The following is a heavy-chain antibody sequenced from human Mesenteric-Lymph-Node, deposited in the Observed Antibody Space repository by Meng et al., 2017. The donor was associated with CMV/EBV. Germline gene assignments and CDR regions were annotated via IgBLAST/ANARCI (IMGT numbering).Heavy chain of an antibody. CDR3: ARDGGATVATYTDY. D-gene: IGHD3-16*01. J-gene: IGHJ4*02. Sequence: GESLKISCAASGFTVSSNYMSWVRQAPGKGLEWVSVIYSDGSKYYADSVRGRFTISRDNSKNTLYLQMNSLRAEDTAVYYCARDGGATVATYTDYWGQGTLVTVSS. V-gene: IGHV3-53*01. CDR2: IYSDGSK. CDR1: GFTVSSNY.